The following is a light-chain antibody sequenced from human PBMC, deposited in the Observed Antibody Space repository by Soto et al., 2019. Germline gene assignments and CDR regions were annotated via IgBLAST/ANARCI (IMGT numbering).Light chain of an antibody. V-gene: IGKV3-20*01. CDR2: DAS. Sequence: EIVLTQSPDTLSLSPGERATLSCRASQSVRSRFLAWYQQRPGQSPRLLIYDASSRATGIPDRFSGSGSGTDFTLTISRLEPEDFVVYYCKQYGSSTSFGQGTRLEIK. CDR1: QSVRSRF. CDR3: KQYGSSTS. J-gene: IGKJ5*01.